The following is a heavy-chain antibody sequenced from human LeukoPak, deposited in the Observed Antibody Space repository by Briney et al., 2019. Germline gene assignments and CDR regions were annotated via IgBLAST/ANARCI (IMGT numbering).Heavy chain of an antibody. CDR1: GFTFSRYW. D-gene: IGHD3-9*01. Sequence: GGSLRLSCAASGFTFSRYWMHWVRQAPGKGLVWVSRINSDGRSTNYADSVKGRFSISRDNAENTLYLQMNSLRVEDTAVYYCVRGADTGYSSDSWGQGTLVTVSS. V-gene: IGHV3-74*01. J-gene: IGHJ4*02. CDR2: INSDGRST. CDR3: VRGADTGYSSDS.